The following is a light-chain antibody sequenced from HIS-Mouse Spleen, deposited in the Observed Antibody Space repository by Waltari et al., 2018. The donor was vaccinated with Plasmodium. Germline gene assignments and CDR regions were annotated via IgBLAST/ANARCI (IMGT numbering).Light chain of an antibody. V-gene: IGLV2-23*01. J-gene: IGLJ3*02. CDR2: EGS. CDR3: CSYAGSSTWV. Sequence: QSALTQPASVSGSPAQSITISCTGTSSDVGSYNLVSWYQQHPGKAPKLMIYEGSKRPSGVSNRVSGSKTGNTASLTISGLQAEDEADYYCCSYAGSSTWVFGGGTKLTVL. CDR1: SSDVGSYNL.